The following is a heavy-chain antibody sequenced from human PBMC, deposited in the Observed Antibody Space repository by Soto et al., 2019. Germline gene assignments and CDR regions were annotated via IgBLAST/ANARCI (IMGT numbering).Heavy chain of an antibody. CDR2: IKSDESTT. D-gene: IGHD3-10*01. J-gene: IGHJ4*02. V-gene: IGHV3-74*01. CDR1: GFIFTDYW. Sequence: EVQLVESGGGLVQPGGSLRLSCAASGFIFTDYWIHWVRQAPGKGLVWVSRIKSDESTTNYADSVWGRLTISRDNAKNTVSLHINSLRAEDTAVYYCARGARNYYYFDYWGQGTLVTVSS. CDR3: ARGARNYYYFDY.